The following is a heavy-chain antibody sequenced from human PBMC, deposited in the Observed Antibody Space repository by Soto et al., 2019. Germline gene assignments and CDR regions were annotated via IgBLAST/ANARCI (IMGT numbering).Heavy chain of an antibody. CDR1: GFTFGSYA. CDR2: ISDSGDNT. V-gene: IGHV3-23*01. Sequence: PGGSLNLSCAAYGFTFGSYAKGWVRQGAGKGLEWVSGISDSGDNTYYADSVKGRFTISRDNSKNTLYLQMNSLRAEDTAVYYCAKTLAAIFQDAFDIWGQGTMVTVSS. CDR3: AKTLAAIFQDAFDI. J-gene: IGHJ3*02. D-gene: IGHD3-3*01.